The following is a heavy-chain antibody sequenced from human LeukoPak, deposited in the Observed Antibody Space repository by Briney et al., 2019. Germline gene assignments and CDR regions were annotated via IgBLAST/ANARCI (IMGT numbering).Heavy chain of an antibody. V-gene: IGHV4-4*07. CDR1: GASISSYY. CDR3: ARLSADSSSSRGFDY. Sequence: SETLSLTCTVPGASISSYYWTWIRHPAGKGLEWIGRIYTSGSTNYNPSLKSRVAMSVDTSKNQFSLKLSSVTAADTAVYYCARLSADSSSSRGFDYWGQGTLVTVSS. J-gene: IGHJ4*02. CDR2: IYTSGST. D-gene: IGHD2-2*01.